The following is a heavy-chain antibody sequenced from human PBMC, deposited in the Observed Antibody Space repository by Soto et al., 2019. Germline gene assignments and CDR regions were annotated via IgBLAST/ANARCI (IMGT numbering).Heavy chain of an antibody. V-gene: IGHV1-18*01. Sequence: QVQLVQSGAEVKKPGASVKVSCKASGYTFTSYGISWVRQAPGQGLEWMGWISAYNGNTNYVQKFQGRVTITTDTSTSTAYMELSSLRSDDTAVYYCARDPHVLRFLEWLSDYYYYVMDVWCHGTTVTVSS. CDR3: ARDPHVLRFLEWLSDYYYYVMDV. D-gene: IGHD3-3*01. CDR1: GYTFTSYG. CDR2: ISAYNGNT. J-gene: IGHJ6*02.